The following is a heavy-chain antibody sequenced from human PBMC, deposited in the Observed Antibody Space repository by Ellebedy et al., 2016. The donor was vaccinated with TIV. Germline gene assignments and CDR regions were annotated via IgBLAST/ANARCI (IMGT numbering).Heavy chain of an antibody. CDR3: ARGYSYEFDY. V-gene: IGHV1-3*01. J-gene: IGHJ4*02. CDR2: INLGIGDT. Sequence: AASVKVSCKTSGYIFTTYSMHPEPLAPGQRLEWLGWINLGIGDTKYSQNFQGRLTITSDASASTVYMELSSLRSGDTAVYFCARGYSYEFDYWGQGNLVTVSS. D-gene: IGHD5-18*01. CDR1: GYIFTTYS.